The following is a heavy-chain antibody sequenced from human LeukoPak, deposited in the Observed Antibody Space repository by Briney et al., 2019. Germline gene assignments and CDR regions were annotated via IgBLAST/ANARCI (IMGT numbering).Heavy chain of an antibody. Sequence: SETLSLTCTVSGGSISSYYWSWIRQPPGKGLEWIGYIYYSGSTNYNPSLKSRVTMSVDTSKNQFSLKLSSVTAADTAVYYCARRPDYGDYWYFDLWGRGTLVTVSS. V-gene: IGHV4-59*08. D-gene: IGHD4-17*01. CDR3: ARRPDYGDYWYFDL. CDR2: IYYSGST. CDR1: GGSISSYY. J-gene: IGHJ2*01.